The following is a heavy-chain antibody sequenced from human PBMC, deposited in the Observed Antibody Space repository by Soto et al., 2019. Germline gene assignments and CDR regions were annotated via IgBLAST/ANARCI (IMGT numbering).Heavy chain of an antibody. J-gene: IGHJ4*02. V-gene: IGHV4-38-2*02. D-gene: IGHD6-13*01. CDR2: IYHSGSA. CDR3: ARASPSSWYDY. Sequence: SETLSLTCSVSGYSIRNGYYWVWIRRPPGKGLEWIGSIYHSGSAYYNPSLKSRVTISVDTSRNQFSLKLSSVTASDTAIYYCARASPSSWYDYWGQGTLVTVSS. CDR1: GYSIRNGYY.